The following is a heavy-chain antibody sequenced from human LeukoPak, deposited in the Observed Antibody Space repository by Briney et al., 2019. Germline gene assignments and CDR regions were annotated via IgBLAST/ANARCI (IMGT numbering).Heavy chain of an antibody. CDR1: GFNFSNYA. J-gene: IGHJ3*02. V-gene: IGHV3-23*01. CDR3: AKLAYGRGYHDAFDI. D-gene: IGHD5-18*01. Sequence: GGSLRLSCAASGFNFSNYAMTWVRQAPGKGLEWVSVISGSGGSKYYAESVKGRFTISRDNSKNTLYLQMNSLRAEDTAVYYCAKLAYGRGYHDAFDIWGQGTMVTVSS. CDR2: ISGSGGSK.